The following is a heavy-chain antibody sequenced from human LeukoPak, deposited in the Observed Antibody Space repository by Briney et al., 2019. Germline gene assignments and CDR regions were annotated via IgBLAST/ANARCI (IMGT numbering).Heavy chain of an antibody. V-gene: IGHV1-69*06. D-gene: IGHD6-19*01. CDR1: GGTFSSYA. Sequence: GASVKVSCKASGGTFSSYAISWVRQAPGQGLEWMGGIIPIFGTANYAQKFQGRVTITADKSTSTAYMELSSLRSEDTAVYYCARVEEAGWFRLAVARSDYGMDVWGQGTTVTVSS. CDR3: ARVEEAGWFRLAVARSDYGMDV. J-gene: IGHJ6*02. CDR2: IIPIFGTA.